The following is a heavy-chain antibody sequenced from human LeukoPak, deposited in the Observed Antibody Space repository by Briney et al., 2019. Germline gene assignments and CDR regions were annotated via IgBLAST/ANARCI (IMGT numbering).Heavy chain of an antibody. D-gene: IGHD3-10*01. J-gene: IGHJ4*02. CDR2: KKQDGSEK. V-gene: IGHV3-7*02. Sequence: GGSLRLSCAASGFTFSSYWMSWVRQAPGKGLEWVDNKKQDGSEKYYVDSVKGRFTISRDNAKNSLYLQMNSLRAEDTAVYYRASVWFGGPYDYWGQGTLVTVSS. CDR1: GFTFSSYW. CDR3: ASVWFGGPYDY.